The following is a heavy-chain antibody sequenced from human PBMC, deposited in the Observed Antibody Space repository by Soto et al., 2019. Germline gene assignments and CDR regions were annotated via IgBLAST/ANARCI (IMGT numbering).Heavy chain of an antibody. D-gene: IGHD1-26*01. Sequence: SETLSLTCTVSGGSISSYYWSWIRQPPGKGLEWIGYIYYSGSTNYNPSLKSRVTRSVDTSKNQFSLKLSSVTAADTAVYYCARGRGSGSYYGYFQHWGQGTLVTVSS. CDR1: GGSISSYY. CDR2: IYYSGST. CDR3: ARGRGSGSYYGYFQH. J-gene: IGHJ1*01. V-gene: IGHV4-59*01.